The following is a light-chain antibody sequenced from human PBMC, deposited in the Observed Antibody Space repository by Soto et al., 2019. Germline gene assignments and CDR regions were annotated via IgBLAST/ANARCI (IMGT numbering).Light chain of an antibody. CDR3: QQYSTSSIS. V-gene: IGKV1-5*03. Sequence: DIQMTQSPSTLSASVGDRVTFTCRASESISDWLVWYHQRPGKPPKLLIYKASRLESGVPSRFSGSASGTEFTLTITSLQPDDVGTYYCQQYSTSSISFGPGTRLEIK. CDR1: ESISDW. J-gene: IGKJ5*01. CDR2: KAS.